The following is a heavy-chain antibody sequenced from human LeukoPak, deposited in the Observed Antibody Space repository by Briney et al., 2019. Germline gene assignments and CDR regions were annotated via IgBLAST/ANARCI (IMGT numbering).Heavy chain of an antibody. D-gene: IGHD6-19*01. CDR1: GYTFTSYY. V-gene: IGHV1-46*01. Sequence: ASVKVSCKASGYTFTSYYMHWVRQAPGQGLEWMGIINPSGGSTSYAQKFQGRVTMTRDTSTSTVYMELSSLRSEDTAVYYCARESSGHLQTDDAFDIWGQGTMVTVSS. J-gene: IGHJ3*02. CDR2: INPSGGST. CDR3: ARESSGHLQTDDAFDI.